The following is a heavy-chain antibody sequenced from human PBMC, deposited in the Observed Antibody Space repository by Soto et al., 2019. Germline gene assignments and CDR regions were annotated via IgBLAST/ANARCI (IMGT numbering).Heavy chain of an antibody. CDR1: GLVFSSYP. CDR3: AHFDWFIDY. D-gene: IGHD3-9*01. CDR2: ISYDGNNE. Sequence: HGGSLRLSCAASGLVFSSYPMPWVRQAPGKGLEWVAVISYDGNNEHYADSVKGRFTISRDNSKNTLYLQMNSLRAEDTAVYYCAHFDWFIDYWGQGTLVTSPQ. J-gene: IGHJ4*02. V-gene: IGHV3-30-3*01.